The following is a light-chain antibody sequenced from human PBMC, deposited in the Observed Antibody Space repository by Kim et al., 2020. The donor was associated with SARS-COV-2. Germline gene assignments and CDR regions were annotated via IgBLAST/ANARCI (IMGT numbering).Light chain of an antibody. Sequence: VAPGAVAPHPCRASQSVSSNLAWYQQTVRQAPRLLLSGASTRATGIPAMFSGSGSGTEFTLTITSLQSEDFAVYYCQQHSDWPPETFGQGTKLEI. V-gene: IGKV3-15*01. CDR2: GAS. CDR1: QSVSSN. CDR3: QQHSDWPPET. J-gene: IGKJ2*01.